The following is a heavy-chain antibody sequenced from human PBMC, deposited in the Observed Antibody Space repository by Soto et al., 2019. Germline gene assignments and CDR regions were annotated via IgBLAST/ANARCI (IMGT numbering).Heavy chain of an antibody. D-gene: IGHD3-10*01. J-gene: IGHJ6*02. CDR2: IIPIFGTA. CDR1: GGTFSSYA. V-gene: IGHV1-69*13. Sequence: SVKVSCKASGGTFSSYAISWVRQAPGQGLEWMGGIIPIFGTANYAQKFQGRVTITADESTSTAYMELGSLRSEDTAVYYCATEGSVVESQNYYYGMDVWGQGTTVTVSS. CDR3: ATEGSVVESQNYYYGMDV.